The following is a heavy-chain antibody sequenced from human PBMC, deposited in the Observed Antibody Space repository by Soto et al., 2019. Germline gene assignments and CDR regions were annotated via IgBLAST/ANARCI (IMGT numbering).Heavy chain of an antibody. CDR2: IYPGDSDT. CDR3: ARISMVRGVIITAGAFDI. J-gene: IGHJ3*02. V-gene: IGHV5-51*01. Sequence: PGESPKISCKGSGYGFTSYWIGWVRQMPGKGLEWMGIIYPGDSDTRYSPSFQGQGTISVDKSISTAYLQWNSLKASDTAMYYCARISMVRGVIITAGAFDIWGQGTKVTVSS. D-gene: IGHD3-10*01. CDR1: GYGFTSYW.